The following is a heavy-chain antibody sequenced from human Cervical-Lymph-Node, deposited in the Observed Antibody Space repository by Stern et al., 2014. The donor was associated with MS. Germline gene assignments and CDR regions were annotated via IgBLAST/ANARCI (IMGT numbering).Heavy chain of an antibody. V-gene: IGHV3-33*01. J-gene: IGHJ4*02. CDR2: IWYDGSDK. CDR3: ARDTAAVAVPGAVQMGLDY. D-gene: IGHD2-2*01. CDR1: GFSFSSFA. Sequence: QLVESGGGVVQPGRSLRLSCAASGFSFSSFAMHWVRQAPGQGLEWVAVIWYDGSDKYYTDSVKGRFTISRDNSKNTLSLQMNSLRAEDTAVYYCARDTAAVAVPGAVQMGLDYWGQGTLVSVSS.